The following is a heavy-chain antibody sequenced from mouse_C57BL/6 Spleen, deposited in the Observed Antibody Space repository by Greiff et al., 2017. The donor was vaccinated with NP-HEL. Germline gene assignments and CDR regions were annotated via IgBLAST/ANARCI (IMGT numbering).Heavy chain of an antibody. CDR2: IYPGSGST. CDR1: GYTFTSYW. CDR3: ARLDDYDGYFDY. J-gene: IGHJ2*01. D-gene: IGHD2-4*01. V-gene: IGHV1-55*01. Sequence: VQLQQPGAELVKPGASVKMSCKASGYTFTSYWITWVKQRPGQGLEWIGDIYPGSGSTNYNEKFKSKATLTVDTSSSTAYMQLSSLTSEDSAVYYCARLDDYDGYFDYWGQGTTLTVSS.